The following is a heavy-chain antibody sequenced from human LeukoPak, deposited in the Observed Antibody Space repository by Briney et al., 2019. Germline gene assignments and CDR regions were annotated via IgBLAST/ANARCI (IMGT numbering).Heavy chain of an antibody. J-gene: IGHJ6*02. CDR1: GYTFTSYG. D-gene: IGHD1-1*01. V-gene: IGHV1-18*01. CDR2: ISAYNGNT. CDR3: ATGDLGTTGTTSNYYYGMDV. Sequence: ASVKVSCKASGYTFTSYGISWVRQAPGQGLEWMGWISAYNGNTNYAQKLQGRVTMTTDTSTSTAYMELRSLRSEDTAVYYCATGDLGTTGTTSNYYYGMDVWGQGTTVTVSS.